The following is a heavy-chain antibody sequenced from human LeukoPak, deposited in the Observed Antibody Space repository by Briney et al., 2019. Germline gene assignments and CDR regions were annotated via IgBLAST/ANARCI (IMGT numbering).Heavy chain of an antibody. D-gene: IGHD1-26*01. CDR2: IYYSGST. V-gene: IGHV4-39*01. CDR1: GGSISSSLNY. Sequence: SETLSLTCTVSGGSISSSLNYWGWIRQPPGKGLEWIGSIYYSGSTYYNPSLKSRVTISVDTSKNQFSLKLSSVTAADTAVYYCARLSGSYWPAGYWGQGTLVTVSS. CDR3: ARLSGSYWPAGY. J-gene: IGHJ4*02.